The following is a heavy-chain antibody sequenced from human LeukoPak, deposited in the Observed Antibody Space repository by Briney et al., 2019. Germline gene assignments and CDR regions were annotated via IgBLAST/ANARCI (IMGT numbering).Heavy chain of an antibody. CDR2: ISGSGGST. CDR1: GFTFSSYA. Sequence: PGGSLRLSCAASGFTFSSYAMSWVRQAPGKGLEWVSAISGSGGSTYYADSVKGRFTISRDNSKNTLYLQMNSLRAEDTAVYYCARGFLDPPKHGMDVWGQGTTVTVSS. CDR3: ARGFLDPPKHGMDV. J-gene: IGHJ6*02. V-gene: IGHV3-23*01. D-gene: IGHD2-21*01.